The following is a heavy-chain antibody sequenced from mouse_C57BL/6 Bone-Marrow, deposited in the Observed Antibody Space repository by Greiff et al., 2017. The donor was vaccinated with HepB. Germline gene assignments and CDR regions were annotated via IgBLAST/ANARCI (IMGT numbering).Heavy chain of an antibody. CDR1: GYTFTSYG. Sequence: QVQLQQSGAELARPGASVKLSCKASGYTFTSYGISWVKQRTGQGLEWIGEIYPRSGNTYYNEKFKGKATLTADKSSSTAYIELRSLTSEDSAVYFCARLITTVVAPGYFDYWGQGTTLTVSS. V-gene: IGHV1-81*01. D-gene: IGHD1-1*01. CDR2: IYPRSGNT. CDR3: ARLITTVVAPGYFDY. J-gene: IGHJ2*01.